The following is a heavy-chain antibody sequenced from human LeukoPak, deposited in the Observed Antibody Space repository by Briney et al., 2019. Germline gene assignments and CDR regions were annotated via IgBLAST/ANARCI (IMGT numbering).Heavy chain of an antibody. CDR1: GYTFVGYY. CDR2: INPSGGST. D-gene: IGHD3-10*01. Sequence: ASVKVSCKASGYTFVGYYLNWVRQAPGQGLEWMGIINPSGGSTTYAQKFQGRVTMTRDTSTTTAYMELSSLRSEDTAVYYCAGGIYGSGSFSFYYGMDVWGQGTTVTVSS. V-gene: IGHV1-46*01. J-gene: IGHJ6*02. CDR3: AGGIYGSGSFSFYYGMDV.